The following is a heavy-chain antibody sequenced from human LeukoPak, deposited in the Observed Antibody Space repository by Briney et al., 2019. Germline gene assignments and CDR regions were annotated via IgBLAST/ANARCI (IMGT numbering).Heavy chain of an antibody. CDR2: INPSGGST. V-gene: IGHV1-46*01. CDR3: AREDPDRELSGGSYVWV. D-gene: IGHD1-26*01. Sequence: ASVKVSCKASGYTFTSYYMHWVRQAPGQGLEWMGIINPSGGSTSYAQKFQGRVTMTRDTSTSTVYMELSSLRSEDTAVYYCAREDPDRELSGGSYVWVWGQGTLVTVSS. CDR1: GYTFTSYY. J-gene: IGHJ4*02.